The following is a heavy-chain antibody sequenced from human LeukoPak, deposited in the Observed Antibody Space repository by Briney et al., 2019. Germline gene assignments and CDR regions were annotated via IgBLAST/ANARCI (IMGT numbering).Heavy chain of an antibody. V-gene: IGHV3-23*01. CDR1: GFTLSNYA. Sequence: PGGSLRLSCAASGFTLSNYAMSWVRQAPGKGREGVSGISGSGDSTYYADSVNGHFTICRDNSKNTLFLQMNSLRAEDTAVYYCARDNYSDYGDYYYWGQGTLVTVSS. J-gene: IGHJ4*02. D-gene: IGHD4-17*01. CDR2: ISGSGDST. CDR3: ARDNYSDYGDYYY.